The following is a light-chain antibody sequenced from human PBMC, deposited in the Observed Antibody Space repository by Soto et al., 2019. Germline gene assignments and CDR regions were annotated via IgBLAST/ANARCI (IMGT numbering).Light chain of an antibody. CDR3: QKRSNWPIT. CDR2: DAS. CDR1: QSVNIY. Sequence: EIVLTQSPATLSLSSGERATLSGRASQSVNIYLAWYQQKPGQAHRLLIYDASNRATGIPARFSGSGSGTDFTLTIRSIEPEDFAVYYCQKRSNWPITFGKGKQREIK. V-gene: IGKV3-11*01. J-gene: IGKJ5*01.